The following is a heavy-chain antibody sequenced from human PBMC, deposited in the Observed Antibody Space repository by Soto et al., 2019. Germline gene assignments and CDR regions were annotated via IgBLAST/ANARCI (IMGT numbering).Heavy chain of an antibody. Sequence: PSETLSLTCVVSGDSITTFGYSWSWIRQPPGKGLEWVGNIYRGDSPYYNPSLTSRVTISVDKSKNEFSLKLTSVTAADTAVYFCARNFDYPGVLDHWGQGALVTVSS. D-gene: IGHD3-16*01. V-gene: IGHV4-30-2*01. CDR3: ARNFDYPGVLDH. J-gene: IGHJ4*02. CDR1: GDSITTFGYS. CDR2: IYRGDSP.